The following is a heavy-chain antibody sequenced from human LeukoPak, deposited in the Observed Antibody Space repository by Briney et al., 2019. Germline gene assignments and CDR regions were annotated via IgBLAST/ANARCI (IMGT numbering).Heavy chain of an antibody. Sequence: ASVKVSCKASGYTFTSYGISWVRQAPGQGLEWMGWISAYNGNTNYAQKLQGRVTMTTDTSTSTAYMELRSLRSDDTAVYYCARVPSRMRIAVARDPYYFDYWGQGTLVTVSS. CDR2: ISAYNGNT. J-gene: IGHJ4*02. CDR1: GYTFTSYG. CDR3: ARVPSRMRIAVARDPYYFDY. V-gene: IGHV1-18*01. D-gene: IGHD6-19*01.